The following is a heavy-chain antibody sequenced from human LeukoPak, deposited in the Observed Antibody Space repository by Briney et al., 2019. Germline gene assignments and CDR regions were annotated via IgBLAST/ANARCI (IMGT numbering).Heavy chain of an antibody. J-gene: IGHJ5*02. CDR3: ARSHGDGYNHGWFDP. V-gene: IGHV1-2*02. D-gene: IGHD5-24*01. Sequence: ASVKVSCKASGYPFTGYYIHWVRQAPGQGLEWMGWINPNSGGTNYAQKFQGRVTMTSDASITTAYMDLSRLTSDDTAVYYCARSHGDGYNHGWFDPWGQGTLVTVSS. CDR1: GYPFTGYY. CDR2: INPNSGGT.